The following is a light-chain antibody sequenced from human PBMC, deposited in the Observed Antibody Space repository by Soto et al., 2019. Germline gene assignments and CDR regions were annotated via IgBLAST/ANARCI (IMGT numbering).Light chain of an antibody. V-gene: IGKV3-20*01. CDR1: QTVGNNY. J-gene: IGKJ1*01. Sequence: EIVLTQSPGPLSLSPGERATLSCRASQTVGNNYLDWYQQKPGQAPRLLIYGASSRATVIPDRFSGGGSGTDSALTVSSLEPEDFAVDSCRQYASTPRTCRRGTEVEIQ. CDR2: GAS. CDR3: RQYASTPRT.